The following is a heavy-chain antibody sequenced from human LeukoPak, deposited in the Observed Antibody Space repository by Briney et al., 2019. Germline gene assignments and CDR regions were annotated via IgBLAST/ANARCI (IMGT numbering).Heavy chain of an antibody. V-gene: IGHV1-2*02. J-gene: IGHJ3*02. CDR2: INPNSGGT. Sequence: ASVKVSCKTSGYTFTGYYIHWVRQAPGQGLEWMGWINPNSGGTNYVQKFQARVTMTRDTSINTAYMELSRLKSDDTAVYYCAREFFLVPDSAFDIWGQGTMVTVSS. CDR1: GYTFTGYY. CDR3: AREFFLVPDSAFDI. D-gene: IGHD2-2*01.